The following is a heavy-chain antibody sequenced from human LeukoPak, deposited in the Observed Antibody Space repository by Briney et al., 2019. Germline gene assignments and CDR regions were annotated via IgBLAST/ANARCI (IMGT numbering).Heavy chain of an antibody. CDR3: ARASAAAPFDY. D-gene: IGHD2-2*01. Sequence: SETLSLTCTVSGGSISSGSYYWSWIRQPAGKGLEWIGRIYTSGSTNYNPSLKSRVTISVDTSKNQFSLKLSSVTAADTAVYYRARASAAAPFDYWGQGTLVTVSS. CDR2: IYTSGST. V-gene: IGHV4-61*02. CDR1: GGSISSGSYY. J-gene: IGHJ4*02.